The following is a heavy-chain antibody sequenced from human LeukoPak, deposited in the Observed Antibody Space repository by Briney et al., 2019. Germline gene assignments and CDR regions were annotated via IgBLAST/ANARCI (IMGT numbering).Heavy chain of an antibody. J-gene: IGHJ4*02. CDR3: AKLWNEVGATIY. V-gene: IGHV3-30*18. CDR1: GFTFSRYA. CDR2: ISYNGRNK. D-gene: IGHD1-26*01. Sequence: PGGSLRLSCAASGFTFSRYAMHWVRQAPGKGLEWVALISYNGRNKYYVDSVKGRFTISRDNSKNTLYLQMNSLRPEDTAVYYCAKLWNEVGATIYWGQGTLVSVSS.